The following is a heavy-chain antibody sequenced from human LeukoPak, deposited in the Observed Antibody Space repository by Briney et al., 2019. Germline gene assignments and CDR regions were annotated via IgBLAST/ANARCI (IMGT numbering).Heavy chain of an antibody. D-gene: IGHD1-26*01. Sequence: QSGGSLRLSCAASGFTFSSYWMSWVRQAPGKGLEWVANIKQEGSEKYYVDAVKGRFTISRDNAKNSLYLQMNSLRAEDTAVYYCARDHFRGYSGSYYFDYWGQGTLVTVSS. J-gene: IGHJ4*02. V-gene: IGHV3-7*01. CDR3: ARDHFRGYSGSYYFDY. CDR1: GFTFSSYW. CDR2: IKQEGSEK.